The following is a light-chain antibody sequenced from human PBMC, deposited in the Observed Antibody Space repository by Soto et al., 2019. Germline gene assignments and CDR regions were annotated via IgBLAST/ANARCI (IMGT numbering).Light chain of an antibody. J-gene: IGKJ4*01. V-gene: IGKV1-5*01. CDR3: QQYDSRSLT. Sequence: DIQLTQSPSTLSASVGDRVTITCRASQSVGTWLAWYQQKPGKAPKLLMYDASSLERGVPSTFSGSGSGTEFTLTISSLQPDEFATYYCQQYDSRSLTFGGGTKVEI. CDR1: QSVGTW. CDR2: DAS.